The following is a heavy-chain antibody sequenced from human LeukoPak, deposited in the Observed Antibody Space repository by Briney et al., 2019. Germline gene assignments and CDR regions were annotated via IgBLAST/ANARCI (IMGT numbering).Heavy chain of an antibody. CDR2: IIPILGIA. CDR1: GGTFSSYT. V-gene: IGHV1-69*02. J-gene: IGHJ4*02. D-gene: IGHD3-10*01. CDR3: ARGYYGSGSYSYYFDY. Sequence: ASVKVSCKASGGTFSSYTISWVRQAPGQGLEWMGRIIPILGIANYAQKFQGRVTITADKSTSTAYMELSSLRSEDTAVYYCARGYYGSGSYSYYFDYWGQGALVTVSS.